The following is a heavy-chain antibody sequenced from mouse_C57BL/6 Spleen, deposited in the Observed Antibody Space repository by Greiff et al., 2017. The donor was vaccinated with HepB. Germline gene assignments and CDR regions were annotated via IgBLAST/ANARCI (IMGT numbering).Heavy chain of an antibody. J-gene: IGHJ4*01. CDR3: ARRWLLKDYYAMDY. CDR2: IYPGDGDT. V-gene: IGHV1-80*01. Sequence: VQLQQSGAELVKPGASVKISCKASGYAFSSYWMNWVKQRPGKGLEWIGQIYPGDGDTNYNGKFKGKATLTADKSSRTAYMPLSSLTSEDSAVYFCARRWLLKDYYAMDYWGQGTSVTVSS. D-gene: IGHD2-3*01. CDR1: GYAFSSYW.